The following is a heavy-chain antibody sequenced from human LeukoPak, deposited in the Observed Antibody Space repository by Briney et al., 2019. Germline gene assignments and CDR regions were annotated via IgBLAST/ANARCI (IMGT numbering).Heavy chain of an antibody. CDR3: ARGNDYYGSGSYYYDY. J-gene: IGHJ4*02. Sequence: PSQTLSLTRTVSGGSISSGSYYWSWIRQPPGKGLEWIGRIYTTGSTKNNPPLKSRVTISVDTSKNQFSLKLSSVTAADTAVYYCARGNDYYGSGSYYYDYWGQGTLVTVSS. V-gene: IGHV4-61*02. CDR1: GGSISSGSYY. CDR2: IYTTGST. D-gene: IGHD3-10*01.